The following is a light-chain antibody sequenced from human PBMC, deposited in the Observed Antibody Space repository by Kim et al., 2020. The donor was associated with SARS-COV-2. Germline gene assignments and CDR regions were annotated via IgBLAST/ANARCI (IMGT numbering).Light chain of an antibody. Sequence: SAYVGDRVTSTCRASQSISSWLAWYQQKPGKAPKLLIYKASSLESGVPSRFSGSGSGTEFTLTISSLQPDDFATYYCKQYNTYSYTFGQGTKLEI. CDR1: QSISSW. CDR3: KQYNTYSYT. V-gene: IGKV1-5*03. J-gene: IGKJ2*01. CDR2: KAS.